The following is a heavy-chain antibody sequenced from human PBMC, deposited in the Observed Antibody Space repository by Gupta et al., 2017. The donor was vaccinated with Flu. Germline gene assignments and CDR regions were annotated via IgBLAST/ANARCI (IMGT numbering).Heavy chain of an antibody. CDR2: ISGSGGST. CDR3: AKPYFSSAGYSYGPGDY. J-gene: IGHJ4*02. Sequence: GKGQEWVSSISGSGGSTYYADSVKGRFTISRDSSKNTLYLQMNSLRAEDTAVYYCAKPYFSSAGYSYGPGDYWGQGTLVTVAS. D-gene: IGHD3-3*01. V-gene: IGHV3-23*01.